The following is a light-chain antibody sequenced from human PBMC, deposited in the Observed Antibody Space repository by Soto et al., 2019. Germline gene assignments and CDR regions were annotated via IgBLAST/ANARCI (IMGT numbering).Light chain of an antibody. J-gene: IGKJ5*01. CDR3: QQYGKSPQIT. CDR1: QSVSSN. V-gene: IGKV3-15*01. CDR2: GAS. Sequence: EIVMTQSPATLSVSPGERATLSCRASQSVSSNLAWLQQKPGQGPRLLIYGASTRATGIPARFSGSGSGTDFSLTISRLEPEDFAVYYCQQYGKSPQITFGQGTRLEIK.